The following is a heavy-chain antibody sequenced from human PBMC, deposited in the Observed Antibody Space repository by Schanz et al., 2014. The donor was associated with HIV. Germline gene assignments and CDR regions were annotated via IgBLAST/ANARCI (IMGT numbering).Heavy chain of an antibody. D-gene: IGHD2-15*01. CDR2: IIPIYDTS. CDR1: GDTFSNYG. CDR3: ARDVYCSDGSCAPNWFDP. J-gene: IGHJ5*02. Sequence: QVQLVQSGAEVKKPGASVKVSCKASGDTFSNYGISWVRQAPGQGLEWMGRIIPIYDTSNYAQKFQGRVSITADESTKTAYMELTSLRFEDTAVYFCARDVYCSDGSCAPNWFDPWGQGTLVTVSS. V-gene: IGHV1-69*18.